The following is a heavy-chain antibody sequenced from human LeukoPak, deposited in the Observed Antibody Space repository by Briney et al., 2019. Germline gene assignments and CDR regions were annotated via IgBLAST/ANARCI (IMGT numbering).Heavy chain of an antibody. V-gene: IGHV3-74*01. J-gene: IGHJ4*03. CDR3: ARDPSSMAGYFDY. Sequence: GGSLRLSCAASGFTFSSYWMHWVRQAPGKGLVWVSRLNSDGSSTTYADSVTGRLTISRDNAKNTLYLQMNSLTAEDTAVYYCARDPSSMAGYFDYWGQGTLVTVSS. CDR2: LNSDGSST. CDR1: GFTFSSYW. D-gene: IGHD5-24*01.